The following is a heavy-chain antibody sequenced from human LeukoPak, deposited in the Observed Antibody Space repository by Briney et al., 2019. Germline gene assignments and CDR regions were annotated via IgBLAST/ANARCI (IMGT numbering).Heavy chain of an antibody. D-gene: IGHD3-10*01. CDR3: ARWDYGSGSYPPVGWFDP. J-gene: IGHJ5*02. Sequence: DPSETLSLTCAVYGGSFSNYYWRWIRQPPKKGLKWIGEIYHSGSTKYNPSLKSRVTISVDTSKNQFSLKLSSVTAADTAVYYCARWDYGSGSYPPVGWFDPWGQGTLVTVSS. CDR1: GGSFSNYY. CDR2: IYHSGST. V-gene: IGHV4-34*01.